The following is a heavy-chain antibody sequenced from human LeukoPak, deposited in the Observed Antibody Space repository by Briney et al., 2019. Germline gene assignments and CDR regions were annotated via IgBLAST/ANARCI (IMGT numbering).Heavy chain of an antibody. CDR2: ISISGSTI. V-gene: IGHV3-11*01. D-gene: IGHD2-21*02. J-gene: IGHJ6*02. Sequence: GGSLRLSCAASGFTFSDYYTSWIRQAPGKGLEWVSYISISGSTIYYADSVKGRFTISRDNAKNSLYLQMNSLRAEDTAVYYCARDAYCGGDCYSYYYYGMDVWGQGTTVTVSS. CDR3: ARDAYCGGDCYSYYYYGMDV. CDR1: GFTFSDYY.